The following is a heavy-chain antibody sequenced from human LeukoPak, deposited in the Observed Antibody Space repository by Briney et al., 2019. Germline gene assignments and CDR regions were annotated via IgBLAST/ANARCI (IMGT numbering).Heavy chain of an antibody. D-gene: IGHD2-21*02. V-gene: IGHV3-48*04. Sequence: GGSLRLSCAASGFTFSSYSMNWVRQAPGKGPEWISYISRSGATIYYADSVKGRFTISRDNAKNSLYLQMSSLGAEDTAIYYCSRDRGGGDIYFDYWGQGTLVTASS. CDR2: ISRSGATI. CDR3: SRDRGGGDIYFDY. J-gene: IGHJ4*02. CDR1: GFTFSSYS.